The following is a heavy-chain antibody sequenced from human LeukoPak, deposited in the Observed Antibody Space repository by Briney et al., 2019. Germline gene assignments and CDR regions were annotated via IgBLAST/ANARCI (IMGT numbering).Heavy chain of an antibody. Sequence: ASVKVSCKASGGNFTSYAISWVRQAPGQGLEWMGGIIPFFARTYYAERFRGRVMITTGESTTTAYMELSSLRSEDTAVYYCARSLRHCTSTSCPARWLDPWGQGTLVTVSS. CDR3: ARSLRHCTSTSCPARWLDP. V-gene: IGHV1-69*05. J-gene: IGHJ5*02. CDR1: GGNFTSYA. CDR2: IIPFFART. D-gene: IGHD2-2*01.